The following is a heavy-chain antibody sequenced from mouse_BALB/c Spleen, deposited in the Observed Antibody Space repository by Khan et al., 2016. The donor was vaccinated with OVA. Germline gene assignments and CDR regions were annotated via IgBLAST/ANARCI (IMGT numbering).Heavy chain of an antibody. V-gene: IGHV5-6*01. CDR3: ARLLPSYFDY. D-gene: IGHD1-1*01. CDR2: ISRSSSYT. Sequence: EVQLVESGGDLVKPGGSLKLSCAASGFPFSTYGMSWVRQTPDKRLEWVATISRSSSYTYYPDSVKGRFTISRDNAKNTLYLQMSSLKSEDTGMYYCARLLPSYFDYWGQVTTLTVSS. CDR1: GFPFSTYG. J-gene: IGHJ2*01.